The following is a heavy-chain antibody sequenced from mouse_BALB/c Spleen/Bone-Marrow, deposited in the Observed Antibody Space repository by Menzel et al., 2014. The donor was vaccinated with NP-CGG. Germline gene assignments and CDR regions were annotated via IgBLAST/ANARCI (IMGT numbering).Heavy chain of an antibody. CDR1: GFDFSRYW. Sequence: EVQLQQSGGGLVQPGGSLKLSCAASGFDFSRYWMSWVRQAPGKGLEWIGEINPDSSPINYTPSLKDKFIISRDNAKNTLYLQMSKVRSEDTALYYCAREIPQGAMDYWGQGTSVTVSS. CDR2: INPDSSPI. V-gene: IGHV4-1*02. CDR3: AREIPQGAMDY. J-gene: IGHJ4*01.